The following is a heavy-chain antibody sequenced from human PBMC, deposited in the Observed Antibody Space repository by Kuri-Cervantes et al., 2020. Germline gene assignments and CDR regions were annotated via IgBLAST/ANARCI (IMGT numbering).Heavy chain of an antibody. CDR1: GFTVSSY. D-gene: IGHD3-16*01. J-gene: IGHJ3*02. Sequence: LSLTCAASGFTVSSYMTWVRQTPGKGLEWVSVIYSGGSTYYADSVKGRFTISRDTSKNTLYLQMNSLRAEDTAVYYCARDYTAFDIWGQGTMVTVSS. CDR2: IYSGGST. CDR3: ARDYTAFDI. V-gene: IGHV3-53*01.